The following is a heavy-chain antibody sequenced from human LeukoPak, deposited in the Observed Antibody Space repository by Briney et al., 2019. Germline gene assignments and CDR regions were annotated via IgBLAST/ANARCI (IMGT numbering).Heavy chain of an antibody. V-gene: IGHV4-59*01. CDR1: GGSISSYY. J-gene: IGHJ4*02. D-gene: IGHD4-17*01. CDR3: ARHRYGDYVFRYFDY. CDR2: IYYSGST. Sequence: SETLSLTCTVSGGSISSYYWSWIRQPPGKGLEWIGYIYYSGSTNYNPSLKSRVTISVDTSKNQFSLKLSSVTAADTAVYYCARHRYGDYVFRYFDYWGQGTLVTVSS.